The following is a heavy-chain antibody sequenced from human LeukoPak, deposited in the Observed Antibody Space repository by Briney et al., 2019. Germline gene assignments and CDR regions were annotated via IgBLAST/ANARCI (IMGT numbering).Heavy chain of an antibody. Sequence: GGSLRLSCAASGFTFSSYAMHWVRQAPGKGLEWVAVISYDGSNKYYADSVKGRFTLSRDNAKNSLYLQMNSLRAEDTAVYYCAKDPPVAGTRKLGYWGQGTLVTVSS. D-gene: IGHD6-19*01. CDR3: AKDPPVAGTRKLGY. CDR1: GFTFSSYA. V-gene: IGHV3-30-3*01. CDR2: ISYDGSNK. J-gene: IGHJ4*02.